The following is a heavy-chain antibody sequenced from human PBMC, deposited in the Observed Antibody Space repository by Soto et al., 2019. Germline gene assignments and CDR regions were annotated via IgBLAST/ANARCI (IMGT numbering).Heavy chain of an antibody. CDR2: ISGSGGST. J-gene: IGHJ4*02. Sequence: PGGSLRLSCAASGFTFNNYAMNWVRQAPGKGLEWVSAISGSGGSTYYADSVKGRFTISRDNSKNTLYLQMNSLRAEDTAVYYCAKDVDFWSGYSGSWGQGTLVTVSS. CDR1: GFTFNNYA. D-gene: IGHD3-3*01. V-gene: IGHV3-23*01. CDR3: AKDVDFWSGYSGS.